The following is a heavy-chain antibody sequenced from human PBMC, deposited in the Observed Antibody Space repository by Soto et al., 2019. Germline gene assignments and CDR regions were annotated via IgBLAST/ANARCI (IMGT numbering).Heavy chain of an antibody. Sequence: QVQLQESGPGLVKPSQTLSLTCTVSGGSISSGDYYWSWIRQPPGKGLEWIGYIYYSGSTYYNPALKSRVTIAVDTSKNQFSLKLSSVTAADTAVYYCARVPKGDQYYYDNSGYYYGLFDYWGQGTLVTVSS. V-gene: IGHV4-30-4*01. D-gene: IGHD3-22*01. J-gene: IGHJ4*02. CDR2: IYYSGST. CDR1: GGSISSGDYY. CDR3: ARVPKGDQYYYDNSGYYYGLFDY.